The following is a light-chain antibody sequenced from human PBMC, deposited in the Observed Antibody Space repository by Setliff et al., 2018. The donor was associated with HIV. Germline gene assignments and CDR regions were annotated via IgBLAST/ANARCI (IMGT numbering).Light chain of an antibody. V-gene: IGLV1-44*01. Sequence: QSVLTQPPSASGNPGQRVTISCSGGSSNIGRNTVNWYQQLPGTAPKLVIFANNERPSGVPDRFSGSRSGTSASLAISGLQSEDEADYYCAAWDDSLNGHVFGTGTKVTVL. CDR2: ANN. J-gene: IGLJ1*01. CDR1: SSNIGRNT. CDR3: AAWDDSLNGHV.